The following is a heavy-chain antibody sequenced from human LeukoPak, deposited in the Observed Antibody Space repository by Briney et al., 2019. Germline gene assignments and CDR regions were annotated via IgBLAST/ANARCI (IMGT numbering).Heavy chain of an antibody. J-gene: IGHJ3*02. CDR1: GYTFTGYY. V-gene: IGHV1-2*02. D-gene: IGHD3-22*01. CDR2: INPNSGGT. CDR3: ASPTYYYDSSGYYSNAFDI. Sequence: GASVKVSCKASGYTFTGYYMHWVRQAPGQGLEWMGWINPNSGGTYYAQKFQGRVTITADESTSTAYMELSSLRSEDTAVYYCASPTYYYDSSGYYSNAFDIWGQGTMVTVSS.